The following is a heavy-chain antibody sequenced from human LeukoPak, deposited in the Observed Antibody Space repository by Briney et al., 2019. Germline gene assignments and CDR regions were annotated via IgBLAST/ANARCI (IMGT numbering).Heavy chain of an antibody. V-gene: IGHV4-31*03. Sequence: SQTLSLTCTVSGGSISSGGYYWSWIRQHPGKGLEWIGYIYYNGSTYYNPSLKSRVTISVDTSKNQFSLKLSSVTAADTAVYYCARDRDDYSNYRTDYYYGMDVWGQGTTVTVSS. D-gene: IGHD4-11*01. CDR2: IYYNGST. CDR1: GGSISSGGYY. J-gene: IGHJ6*02. CDR3: ARDRDDYSNYRTDYYYGMDV.